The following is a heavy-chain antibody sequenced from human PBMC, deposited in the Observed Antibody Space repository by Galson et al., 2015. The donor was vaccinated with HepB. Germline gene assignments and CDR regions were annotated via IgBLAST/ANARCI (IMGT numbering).Heavy chain of an antibody. CDR3: AREGYDQPFGMDV. J-gene: IGHJ6*02. CDR1: GGTFSSYA. CDR2: IIPIFGTA. Sequence: SVKVSCKASGGTFSSYAISWVRQAPGQGLEWMGGIIPIFGTANYAQKFQGRVTITADESTNTAYMELSSLRSEDTAVYYCAREGYDQPFGMDVWGQGTTVTVSS. D-gene: IGHD5-12*01. V-gene: IGHV1-69*13.